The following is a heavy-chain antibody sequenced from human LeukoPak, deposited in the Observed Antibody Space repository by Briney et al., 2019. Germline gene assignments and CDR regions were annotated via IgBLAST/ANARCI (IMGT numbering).Heavy chain of an antibody. J-gene: IGHJ4*02. CDR2: TYYRSKWYN. D-gene: IGHD3-10*01. CDR3: AKDTYYYGSGSYYNGIDY. Sequence: SQTLSLTCAISGDSVSSNSAAWNWIRQSPQRGLEWLGRTYYRSKWYNDYAVSVKSRITISPDTSKNQFSLQLNSVTPEDTAVYYCAKDTYYYGSGSYYNGIDYWGQGTLVTVSS. V-gene: IGHV6-1*01. CDR1: GDSVSSNSAA.